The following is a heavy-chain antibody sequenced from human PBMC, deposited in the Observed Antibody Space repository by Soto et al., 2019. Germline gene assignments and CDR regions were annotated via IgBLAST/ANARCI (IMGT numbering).Heavy chain of an antibody. CDR1: GFTFNEYY. Sequence: GGSLRLSCAASGFTFNEYYMSWIRQAPGKGLEWISYSSNSGTFARYADSVKGRFSISRDNAKNSLYLQINSLRGDDTAIYYCARSGDNYNLLDYWGQGTPVTV. J-gene: IGHJ4*02. CDR2: SSNSGTFA. D-gene: IGHD1-1*01. V-gene: IGHV3-11*06. CDR3: ARSGDNYNLLDY.